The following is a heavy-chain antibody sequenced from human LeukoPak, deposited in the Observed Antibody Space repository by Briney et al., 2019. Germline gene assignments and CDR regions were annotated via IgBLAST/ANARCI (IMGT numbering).Heavy chain of an antibody. J-gene: IGHJ4*02. CDR3: ARVGGCSSTSCYAGKYYFDY. CDR1: GGSFSGYY. Sequence: PSETLSLTRAVYGGSFSGYYWSWIRHPPGKGLEYMGEINHSGSTNYNPSLKSRVTISVGTSKNQFSLKLSSVTAADTAVYYCARVGGCSSTSCYAGKYYFDYWGQGTLVTVSS. V-gene: IGHV4-34*01. CDR2: INHSGST. D-gene: IGHD2-2*01.